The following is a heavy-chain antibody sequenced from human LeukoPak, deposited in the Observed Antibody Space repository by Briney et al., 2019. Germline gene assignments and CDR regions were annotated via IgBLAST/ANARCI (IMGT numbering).Heavy chain of an antibody. J-gene: IGHJ6*03. CDR3: AAPHCSSTSCLNMDV. CDR2: INPSGGST. CDR1: GYTFTSYY. D-gene: IGHD2-2*01. Sequence: ASVKVSCKASGYTFTSYYMHWVRQAPGQGLEWMGIINPSGGSTSYAQKFQGRVTMTRDTSTSTVYMELSSLRSEDTAVYYCAAPHCSSTSCLNMDVWGKGTTVTVSS. V-gene: IGHV1-46*01.